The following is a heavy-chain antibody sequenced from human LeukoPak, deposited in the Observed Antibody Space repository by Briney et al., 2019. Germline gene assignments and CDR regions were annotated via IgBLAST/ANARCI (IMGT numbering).Heavy chain of an antibody. CDR3: ARDPPRGPDMDFQH. J-gene: IGHJ1*01. CDR2: IYYSGST. Sequence: SETLSLTCTVSGGSISSGGYYWSWIRQHPGKGLEWIGYIYYSGSTYYNPSLKSRVTISVDTSKNQFSLKLSSVTAADTAVYYCARDPPRGPDMDFQHWGQGTLVTVSS. V-gene: IGHV4-31*03. D-gene: IGHD3-9*01. CDR1: GGSISSGGYY.